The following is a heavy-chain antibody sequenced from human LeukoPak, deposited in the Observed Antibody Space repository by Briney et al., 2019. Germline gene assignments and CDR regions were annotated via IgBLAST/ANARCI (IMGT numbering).Heavy chain of an antibody. CDR1: GGSISSYY. CDR3: ARQQVVSANFQH. V-gene: IGHV4-59*01. CDR2: ISYSGST. D-gene: IGHD2-15*01. J-gene: IGHJ1*01. Sequence: SETLSLTCTVSGGSISSYYWSWIRQPPGKGLEWIGYISYSGSTNYNPSLKSRVTISGDTSKNQFSLRLSSVTAADTAVYYCARQQVVSANFQHWGQGTLVTVSS.